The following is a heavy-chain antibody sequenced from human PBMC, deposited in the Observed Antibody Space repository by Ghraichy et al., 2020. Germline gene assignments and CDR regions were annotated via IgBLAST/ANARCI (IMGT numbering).Heavy chain of an antibody. CDR3: ANIPFMKSSSWSPDNDY. J-gene: IGHJ4*02. V-gene: IGHV3-30*02. Sequence: GGSLRLSCAASGFTFSSYGMHWVRQAPGKGLEWVAFIRYDGSNKYYADSVKGRFTISRDNSKNTLYLQMNSLRAEDTAVYYCANIPFMKSSSWSPDNDYWGQGTLVTVSS. CDR1: GFTFSSYG. CDR2: IRYDGSNK. D-gene: IGHD6-13*01.